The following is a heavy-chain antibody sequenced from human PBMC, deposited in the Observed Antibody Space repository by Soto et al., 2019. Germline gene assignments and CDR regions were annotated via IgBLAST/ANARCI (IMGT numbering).Heavy chain of an antibody. Sequence: GGSLRLSCAASGFTFSSYGMHWVRQAPGKGLEWVAVIWYDGSNKYYADSVKGRFTISRDNSKNTLYLQMNSLRAEDTAVYYCARALAYCGGDCYSGVPYYYYGMDVWGQGTTVTVSS. CDR1: GFTFSSYG. CDR2: IWYDGSNK. CDR3: ARALAYCGGDCYSGVPYYYYGMDV. D-gene: IGHD2-21*02. J-gene: IGHJ6*02. V-gene: IGHV3-33*01.